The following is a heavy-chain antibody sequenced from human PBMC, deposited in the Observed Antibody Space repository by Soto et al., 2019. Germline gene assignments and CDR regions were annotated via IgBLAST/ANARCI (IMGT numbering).Heavy chain of an antibody. D-gene: IGHD2-2*01. V-gene: IGHV3-21*01. CDR2: ISKSDYT. J-gene: IGHJ4*02. CDR1: GFAFNNYG. Sequence: GGSLRLSCTVSGFAFNNYGINWVRQAPGKGLEWVSSISKSDYTYYSDSVTGRFTISRDNAKNSVSLQMNTLRVEDTAVYYCAREDSIIIPAVSDFWGQGTLVTVS. CDR3: AREDSIIIPAVSDF.